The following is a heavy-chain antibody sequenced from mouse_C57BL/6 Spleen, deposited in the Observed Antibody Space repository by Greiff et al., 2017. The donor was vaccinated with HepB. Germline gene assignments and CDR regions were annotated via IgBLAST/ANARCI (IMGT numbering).Heavy chain of an antibody. Sequence: LKESGPGMVKPSQSLSLTCTVTGYSITSGYDWNWIRHFPGNKLEWMGYISYSGSTNYNPSLKSRISITHATSKNHFFLKLNSVTTEDTATYDCARDDYDWFAYWGQGTLVTVSA. CDR1: GYSITSGYD. CDR3: ARDDYDWFAY. D-gene: IGHD2-4*01. V-gene: IGHV3-1*01. J-gene: IGHJ3*01. CDR2: ISYSGST.